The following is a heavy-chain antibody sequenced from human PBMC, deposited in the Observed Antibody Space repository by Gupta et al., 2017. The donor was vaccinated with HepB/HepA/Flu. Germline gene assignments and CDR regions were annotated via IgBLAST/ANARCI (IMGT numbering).Heavy chain of an antibody. D-gene: IGHD2-2*01. Sequence: EVQVVESGGGLVQPGGSLRLSCAASGFNFDNYEMNWVRQAPGKGLEWVSYISSRSSTRYYADSVKGRFTISRDNAKNSLYLQMNSLRAEDTAVYFCAREGRGESTDAFDLWGQGTMVTVS. CDR2: ISSRSSTR. V-gene: IGHV3-48*03. CDR3: AREGRGESTDAFDL. CDR1: GFNFDNYE. J-gene: IGHJ3*01.